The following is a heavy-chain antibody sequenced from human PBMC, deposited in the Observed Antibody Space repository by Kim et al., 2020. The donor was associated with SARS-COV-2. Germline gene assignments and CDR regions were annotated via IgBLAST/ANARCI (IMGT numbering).Heavy chain of an antibody. CDR2: ISYDGSNK. V-gene: IGHV3-30*18. CDR1: GFTFSSYG. CDR3: AKDILDYYGSGSSSDY. D-gene: IGHD3-10*01. J-gene: IGHJ4*02. Sequence: GGSLRLSCAASGFTFSSYGMHWVRQAPGKGLEWVAVISYDGSNKYYADSVKGRFTISRDNSKNTLYLQMNSLRAEDTAVYYCAKDILDYYGSGSSSDYWGQGTLVTVSS.